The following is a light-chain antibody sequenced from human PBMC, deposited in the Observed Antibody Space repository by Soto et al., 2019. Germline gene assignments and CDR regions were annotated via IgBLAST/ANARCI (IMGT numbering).Light chain of an antibody. Sequence: QSVLTQPASVSGSPGQSITISCTGTGSDVGGYNYVSWYQQNPGKAPKLMIYEVTNRPSGVSNRFSGSKSGNTASLTISGLQAEDEGDYYCSSYTISSTPWVFGGGTKVTVL. V-gene: IGLV2-14*01. CDR2: EVT. CDR1: GSDVGGYNY. CDR3: SSYTISSTPWV. J-gene: IGLJ3*02.